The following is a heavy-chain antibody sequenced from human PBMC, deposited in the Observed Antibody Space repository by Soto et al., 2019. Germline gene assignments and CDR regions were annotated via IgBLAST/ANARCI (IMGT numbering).Heavy chain of an antibody. CDR1: GFTFSSYA. Sequence: EVQLLESGGGLVQPGGSVRLSCAASGFTFSSYAMSWVRQAPGKGLEWVSAISGSGGSTHYTDTVKGRFTISRDNSKSTGYLQVNSLRAEDTAVYYCARDRLPYDFDGAWGQGTLVTVSS. V-gene: IGHV3-23*01. CDR2: ISGSGGST. J-gene: IGHJ5*02. D-gene: IGHD3-3*01. CDR3: ARDRLPYDFDGA.